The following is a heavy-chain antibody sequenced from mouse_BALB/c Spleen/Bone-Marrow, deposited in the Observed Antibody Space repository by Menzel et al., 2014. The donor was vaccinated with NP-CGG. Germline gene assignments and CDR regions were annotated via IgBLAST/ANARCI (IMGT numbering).Heavy chain of an antibody. CDR3: ARDYGSSYGGVDY. CDR2: IYPGDGDT. D-gene: IGHD1-1*01. V-gene: IGHV1-82*01. CDR1: GYAFXSSW. J-gene: IGHJ2*01. Sequence: QVQLQQSGPELVKPGASAKISCKASGYAFXSSWMNWVKQRPGQGLEWIGRIYPGDGDTNYNGKFKGKATLTADKSSSTAYMQLSSLTSVDSAVYFCARDYGSSYGGVDYWGQGTTLTVSS.